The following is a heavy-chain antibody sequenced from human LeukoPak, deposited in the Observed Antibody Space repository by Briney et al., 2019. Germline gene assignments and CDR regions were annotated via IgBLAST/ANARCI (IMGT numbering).Heavy chain of an antibody. V-gene: IGHV3-23*01. CDR1: GFTFDDYA. CDR3: AKDYPLDY. J-gene: IGHJ4*02. CDR2: ISGSGGST. Sequence: GGSLRLSCAASGFTFDDYAMHWVRQAPGKGLEWVSAISGSGGSTYYADSVKGRFTISRDNSKNTVYLQMNTLRAEDTAVYYCAKDYPLDYWGQGALVTVSS.